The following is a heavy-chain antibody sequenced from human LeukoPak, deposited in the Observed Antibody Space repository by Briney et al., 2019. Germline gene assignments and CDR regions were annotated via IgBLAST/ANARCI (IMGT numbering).Heavy chain of an antibody. D-gene: IGHD5-18*01. Sequence: PSETLSLTCTVSGGSISSYYWNWIRQPPGKGLEWIGYHYYSGSTNYNPALKSRVTISVDTSKNQFSLKLSSVTAADAAVYYCARDQGYSYGYFDYWGQGTLVTVSS. CDR3: ARDQGYSYGYFDY. V-gene: IGHV4-59*01. J-gene: IGHJ4*02. CDR2: HYYSGST. CDR1: GGSISSYY.